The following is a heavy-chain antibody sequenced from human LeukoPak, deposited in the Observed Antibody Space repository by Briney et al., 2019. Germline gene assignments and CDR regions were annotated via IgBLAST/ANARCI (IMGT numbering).Heavy chain of an antibody. Sequence: SVKVSCKASGGTFSSYAISWVRQAPGQGLEWMGGIIPIFGTANYAQKFQGRVTITADKSTSTAYMELSSLRSEDTAVYYRARVGYYYGSGSPQPFDYWGQGTLVTVSS. J-gene: IGHJ4*02. CDR3: ARVGYYYGSGSPQPFDY. D-gene: IGHD3-10*01. CDR2: IIPIFGTA. V-gene: IGHV1-69*06. CDR1: GGTFSSYA.